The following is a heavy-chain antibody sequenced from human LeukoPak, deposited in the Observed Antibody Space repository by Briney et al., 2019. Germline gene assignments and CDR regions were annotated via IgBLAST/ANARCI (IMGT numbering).Heavy chain of an antibody. CDR3: VRDYSFDDAFDI. D-gene: IGHD2-15*01. CDR1: GYTFTSYD. J-gene: IGHJ3*02. CDR2: MNPNSGNT. Sequence: ASVKVSCKASGYTFTSYDINWVRQATGQGLEWMGWMNPNSGNTGYAQKFQGRVTMTRNTSISTAYMELSSLRSEDTAVYHCVRDYSFDDAFDIWGQGTMVTVSS. V-gene: IGHV1-8*01.